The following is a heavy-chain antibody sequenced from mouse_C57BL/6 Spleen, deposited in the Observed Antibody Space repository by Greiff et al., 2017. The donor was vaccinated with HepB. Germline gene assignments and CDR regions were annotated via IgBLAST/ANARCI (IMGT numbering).Heavy chain of an antibody. J-gene: IGHJ1*03. CDR3: ASWRGYYGSSYDWYFDV. CDR1: GYTFTNYW. CDR2: IYPGGGYT. D-gene: IGHD1-1*01. Sequence: VQLQQSGAELVRPGTSVKMSCKASGYTFTNYWIGWAKQRPGHGLEWIGDIYPGGGYTNYNEKFKGKATLTADKSSSTAYMQFSSLTSEDSAIYYCASWRGYYGSSYDWYFDVWGTGTTVTVSS. V-gene: IGHV1-63*01.